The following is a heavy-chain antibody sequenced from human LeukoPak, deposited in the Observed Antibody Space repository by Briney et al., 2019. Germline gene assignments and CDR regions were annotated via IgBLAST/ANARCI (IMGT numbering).Heavy chain of an antibody. Sequence: GGSLRLSCAASGFTFSSYAMHWVRQAPGKGLEWLAVISYDGSNKYYADSVKGRFTISRDNSKNTLYLQMNSLRAEDTAVYYCARDGDYYGSGSYFSGTDYWGQGTLVTVSS. J-gene: IGHJ4*02. CDR3: ARDGDYYGSGSYFSGTDY. CDR2: ISYDGSNK. D-gene: IGHD3-10*01. CDR1: GFTFSSYA. V-gene: IGHV3-30-3*01.